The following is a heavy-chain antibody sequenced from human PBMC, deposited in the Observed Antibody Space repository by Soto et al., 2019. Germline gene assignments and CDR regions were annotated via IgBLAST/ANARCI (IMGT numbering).Heavy chain of an antibody. CDR2: INACNGNT. CDR3: ARSADIVATILGY. Sequence: GASVKVSCKASGYTFTSYGISWVRQAPGQGLEWMGWINACNGNTKYAQKFQGRVTITTDTSASTAYMELSSLRSEDTAVYYCARSADIVATILGYWGQGTLVTVSS. J-gene: IGHJ4*02. CDR1: GYTFTSYG. D-gene: IGHD5-12*01. V-gene: IGHV1-18*01.